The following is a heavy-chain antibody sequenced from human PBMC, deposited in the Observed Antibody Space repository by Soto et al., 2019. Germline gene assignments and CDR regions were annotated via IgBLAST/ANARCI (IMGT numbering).Heavy chain of an antibody. CDR2: INHSGST. J-gene: IGHJ4*02. CDR3: ARERYGRIDY. V-gene: IGHV4-34*01. D-gene: IGHD3-9*01. CDR1: GGSFSGYY. Sequence: PSETLSLTCAVYGGSFSGYYWSWIRQPPGKGLEWIGEINHSGSTNYNPSLKSRVTISVDTSKNQFSLKLSSVTAADTAVYYCARERYGRIDYWGQGTLVT.